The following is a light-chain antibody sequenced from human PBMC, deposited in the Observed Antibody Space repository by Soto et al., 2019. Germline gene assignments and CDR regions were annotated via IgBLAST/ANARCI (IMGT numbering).Light chain of an antibody. CDR3: SSYTSSSTLFV. CDR1: SSDVGGYNY. Sequence: QSVLTQPASVSGSPGQSITISCTGTSSDVGGYNYVSWYQQHPGKAPKLMIYEVSNRPSGVSNRFSGSKSGNTASLTISGLQAEDEPDYYCSSYTSSSTLFVFGTGTKVTVL. V-gene: IGLV2-14*01. CDR2: EVS. J-gene: IGLJ1*01.